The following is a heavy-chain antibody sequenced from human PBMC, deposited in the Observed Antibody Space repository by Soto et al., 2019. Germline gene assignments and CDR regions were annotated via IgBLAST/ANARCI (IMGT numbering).Heavy chain of an antibody. CDR2: INHSGHT. J-gene: IGHJ4*02. Sequence: PSETLSLTCAVYGGSFRGYYWTWIRQPPGKGLEWVGEINHSGHTNYNPSLKSRVTIAVDTSKNQFSLKVNSVTAADTAVYYCARGITMTVVDQSDAPDKYYFDSWGQGTLVTVSS. CDR3: ARGITMTVVDQSDAPDKYYFDS. CDR1: GGSFRGYY. V-gene: IGHV4-34*01. D-gene: IGHD3-22*01.